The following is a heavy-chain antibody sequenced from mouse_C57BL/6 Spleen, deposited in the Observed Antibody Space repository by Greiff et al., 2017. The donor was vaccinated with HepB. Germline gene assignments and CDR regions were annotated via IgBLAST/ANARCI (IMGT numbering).Heavy chain of an antibody. J-gene: IGHJ3*01. V-gene: IGHV7-3*01. CDR2: IRNKANGYTT. CDR1: GFTFTDYY. CDR3: ARYPSYGNYVAGFAY. Sequence: EVKLMESGGGLVQPGGSLSLSCAASGFTFTDYYMSWVRQPPGKALEWLGFIRNKANGYTTEYSASVKGRFTISRDNSQSILYLQMNALRAEDSATYYCARYPSYGNYVAGFAYWGQGTLVTVSA. D-gene: IGHD2-10*01.